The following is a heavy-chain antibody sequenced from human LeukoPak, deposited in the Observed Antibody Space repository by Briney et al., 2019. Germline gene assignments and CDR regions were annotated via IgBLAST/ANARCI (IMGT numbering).Heavy chain of an antibody. Sequence: ASVKVSCKASGYTFTSYGISWVRQAPGQGLEWMGWISAYNGNTNYAQKLQGRVTITTDTSTSTAYMELRSLRSDDTAVYYCASFEAAAGRFDYWGQGTLVTVSS. V-gene: IGHV1-18*01. CDR2: ISAYNGNT. D-gene: IGHD6-13*01. CDR1: GYTFTSYG. CDR3: ASFEAAAGRFDY. J-gene: IGHJ4*02.